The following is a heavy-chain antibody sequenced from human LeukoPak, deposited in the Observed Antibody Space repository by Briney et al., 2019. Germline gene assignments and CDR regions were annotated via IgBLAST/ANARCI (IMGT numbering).Heavy chain of an antibody. CDR1: GGSISSYY. Sequence: SETLSLTCTVSGGSISSYYWRWIRQPAGKGLEWIGRIYSSGSTTYNPSLKSRVTMSVDTSKNQFSLKVTSVTAADTAVYYCARGYYTDYYYYMDVWGKGTTVTISS. J-gene: IGHJ6*03. V-gene: IGHV4-4*07. CDR3: ARGYYTDYYYYMDV. CDR2: IYSSGST. D-gene: IGHD3-22*01.